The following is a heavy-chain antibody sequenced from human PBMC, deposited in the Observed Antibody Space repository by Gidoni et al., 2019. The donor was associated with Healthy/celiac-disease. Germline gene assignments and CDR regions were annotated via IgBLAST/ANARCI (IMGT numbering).Heavy chain of an antibody. CDR1: GFTFSSYG. D-gene: IGHD3-3*01. CDR2: IWYDGSNK. J-gene: IGHJ4*02. Sequence: QVQLVESGGGVVQPGRSLRLSCAASGFTFSSYGMPWVRQAPGKGLEWVAVIWYDGSNKYYADSVKGRFTISRDNSKNTLYLQMNSLRAEDTAVYYCARDLVGGITIFGTLDYWGQGTLVTVSS. CDR3: ARDLVGGITIFGTLDY. V-gene: IGHV3-33*01.